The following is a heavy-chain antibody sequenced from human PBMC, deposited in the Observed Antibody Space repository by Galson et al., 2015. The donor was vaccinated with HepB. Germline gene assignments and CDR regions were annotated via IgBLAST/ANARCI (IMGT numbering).Heavy chain of an antibody. CDR1: GFTVSSNY. D-gene: IGHD5-12*01. V-gene: IGHV3-66*01. J-gene: IGHJ6*02. Sequence: SLRLSCAASGFTVSSNYMSWVRQAPGKGLEWVSVIYSGGSTYYADSVKGRFTISRDNSKNTLYLQMNSLRAEDTAVYYCARDPRGATIDYYYGMDVWGQGTTVTVSS. CDR3: ARDPRGATIDYYYGMDV. CDR2: IYSGGST.